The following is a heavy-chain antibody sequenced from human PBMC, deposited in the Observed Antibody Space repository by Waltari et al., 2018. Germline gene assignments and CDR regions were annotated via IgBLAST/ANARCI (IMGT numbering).Heavy chain of an antibody. V-gene: IGHV1-69-2*01. Sequence: EVQLVQSGAEVKKPGATVKISCKVSGYTFTDYYMHWVQQAPGKGPEWMGLFEPEDCGTIYGEKFQGRVTITADTSTDTAYMELSSLRSEDTAVYYCATAPLSGSSEFEHVDYWGQGTLVTVSS. CDR2: FEPEDCGT. D-gene: IGHD1-26*01. J-gene: IGHJ4*02. CDR1: GYTFTDYY. CDR3: ATAPLSGSSEFEHVDY.